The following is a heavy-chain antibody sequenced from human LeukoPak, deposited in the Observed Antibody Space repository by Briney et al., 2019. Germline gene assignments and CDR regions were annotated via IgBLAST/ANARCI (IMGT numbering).Heavy chain of an antibody. Sequence: GGSLRLSCSASGFTFSNAWMTWVRQAPGKGLEWVGRIKSKTDGGTTDYAAPVKARFTISRDDSKNTLFLQMNSLKTEDTAVYYCGSGYPDCWGQGTLVTVSS. J-gene: IGHJ4*02. CDR3: GSGYPDC. V-gene: IGHV3-15*01. D-gene: IGHD3-22*01. CDR1: GFTFSNAW. CDR2: IKSKTDGGTT.